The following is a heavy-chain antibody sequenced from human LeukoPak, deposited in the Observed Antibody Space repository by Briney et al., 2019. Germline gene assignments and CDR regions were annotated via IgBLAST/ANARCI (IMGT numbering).Heavy chain of an antibody. V-gene: IGHV3-74*01. CDR1: GFTFSSSW. D-gene: IGHD3-16*01. J-gene: IGHJ6*04. Sequence: GGSLRLSCAASGFTFSSSWMHWVRQAPGKGLVWVSRITRDGSSTTYADSVKGRFTTSRDNAKNTLYLQMDSLRDDDTAVYYCARDPGYGSWSPFWGGMDVWGNGTTVIVSS. CDR2: ITRDGSST. CDR3: ARDPGYGSWSPFWGGMDV.